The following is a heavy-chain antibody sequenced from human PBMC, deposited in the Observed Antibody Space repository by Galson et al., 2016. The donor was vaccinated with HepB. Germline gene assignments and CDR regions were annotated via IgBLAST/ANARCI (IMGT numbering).Heavy chain of an antibody. D-gene: IGHD2-2*02. CDR3: ARGKHCIRTSCYNSNWFDP. CDR2: SYYTGST. V-gene: IGHV4-30-4*01. CDR1: GGSINSGDYY. J-gene: IGHJ5*02. Sequence: TLSLTCTVSGGSINSGDYYWSWIRQPPGKGLEWIGYSYYTGSTYYNPSLKSRITISVDTSKNQFSLKLSSVTAADTAVYYCARGKHCIRTSCYNSNWFDPWGQGTLVTVSS.